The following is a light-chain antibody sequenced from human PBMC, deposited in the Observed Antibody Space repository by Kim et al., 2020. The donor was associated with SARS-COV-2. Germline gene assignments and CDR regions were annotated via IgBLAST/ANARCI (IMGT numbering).Light chain of an antibody. CDR1: QSVLYSSNNKNY. CDR3: QQYYSPPLT. V-gene: IGKV4-1*01. J-gene: IGKJ4*01. CDR2: WAS. Sequence: DIVMTQSPDSLAVSLGERATINCKSSQSVLYSSNNKNYLAWYQQKPGQPPQLLIYWASTRESGVPDRFSGSGSGTDFTLTISSLQAEDVAVYYCQQYYSPPLTFGGGTKVDIK.